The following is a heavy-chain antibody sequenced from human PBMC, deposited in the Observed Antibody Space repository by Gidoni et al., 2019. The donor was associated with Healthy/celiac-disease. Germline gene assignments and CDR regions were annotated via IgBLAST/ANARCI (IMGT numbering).Heavy chain of an antibody. Sequence: QLQLQESGPGLVKPSETLSLPCPVSGGSISSSSYYWGWIRQPPGKGLEWIGSIYYSGSTYYNPSLKSRVTISVDTSKNQFSLKLSSVTAADTAVYYCASQSAGAFDYWGQGTLVTVSS. V-gene: IGHV4-39*01. CDR1: GGSISSSSYY. J-gene: IGHJ4*02. CDR3: ASQSAGAFDY. D-gene: IGHD2-15*01. CDR2: IYYSGST.